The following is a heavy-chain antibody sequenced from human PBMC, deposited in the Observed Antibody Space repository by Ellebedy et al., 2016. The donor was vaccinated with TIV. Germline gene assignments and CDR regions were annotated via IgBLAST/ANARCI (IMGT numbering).Heavy chain of an antibody. CDR2: IKGDGSEK. V-gene: IGHV3-7*03. J-gene: IGHJ4*02. Sequence: GESLKISXAASGFTFSSDWMSWVRQAPGQRLEWVANIKGDGSEKYYVDSVRGRFTISRDNTKKSLYLQINSLRAEDTAMYYCARDLAPVTFWGQGTLVTVSS. D-gene: IGHD2-21*02. CDR3: ARDLAPVTF. CDR1: GFTFSSDW.